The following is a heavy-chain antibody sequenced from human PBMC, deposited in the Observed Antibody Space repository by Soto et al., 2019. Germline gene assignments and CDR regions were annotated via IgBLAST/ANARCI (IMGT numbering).Heavy chain of an antibody. CDR1: GYKFTSYW. Sequence: GESLKISCKASGYKFTSYWIGWVRQMPGKGLELMGIIHPGDSETRYSPSFQGQVTISVEKSTSTAYLQWSSLKASDTAMYYCARHNKPVTSRDYFDQWGQGTLVTVSS. V-gene: IGHV5-51*01. CDR3: ARHNKPVTSRDYFDQ. D-gene: IGHD4-17*01. J-gene: IGHJ4*02. CDR2: IHPGDSET.